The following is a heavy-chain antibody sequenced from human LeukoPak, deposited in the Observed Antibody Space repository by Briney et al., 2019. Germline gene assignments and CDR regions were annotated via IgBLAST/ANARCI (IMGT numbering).Heavy chain of an antibody. V-gene: IGHV3-74*01. D-gene: IGHD5-18*01. CDR1: GFIFSSYW. J-gene: IGHJ4*02. CDR2: ISSDGSST. CDR3: ARGYSYGHGGYFDY. Sequence: GGSLRLSCAASGFIFSSYWVHWVRQAPGKGLLWVSRISSDGSSTTYAESVNGRFTISGDNAKNTLYLQMNSLRAEDTAVYYCARGYSYGHGGYFDYWGQGTLVTVSS.